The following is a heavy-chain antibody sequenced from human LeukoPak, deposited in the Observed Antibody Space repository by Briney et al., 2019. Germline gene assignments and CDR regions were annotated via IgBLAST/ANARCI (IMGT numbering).Heavy chain of an antibody. D-gene: IGHD2-15*01. CDR3: ARALDSERYCSGGSCDYYYYYYMDV. CDR1: GYSISSGYY. J-gene: IGHJ6*03. Sequence: PSETLSLTCTVSGYSISSGYYWGWIRQPPGKGLEWIGSIFHSANTYYNPSLKSRVTISVDTSKNQFSLQLNSVTPEDTAVYYCARALDSERYCSGGSCDYYYYYYMDVWGKGTTVTVSS. CDR2: IFHSANT. V-gene: IGHV4-38-2*02.